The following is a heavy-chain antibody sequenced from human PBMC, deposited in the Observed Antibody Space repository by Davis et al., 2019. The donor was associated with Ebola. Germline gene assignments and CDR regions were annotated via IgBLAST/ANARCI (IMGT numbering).Heavy chain of an antibody. CDR3: ARGAVVIAMGDAFDI. CDR2: ISSSSSYI. Sequence: PGGSLRLSCAASGFTFSSYSMNWVRQAPGKGLEWVSSISSSSSYIYYADSVKGRFTISRDNAKNSLYLQMNSLRAEDTAVYYCARGAVVIAMGDAFDIWGQGTMVTVSS. V-gene: IGHV3-21*04. CDR1: GFTFSSYS. D-gene: IGHD2-21*01. J-gene: IGHJ3*02.